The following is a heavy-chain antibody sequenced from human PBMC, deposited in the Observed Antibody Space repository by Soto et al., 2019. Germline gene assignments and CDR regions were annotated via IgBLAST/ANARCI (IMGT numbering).Heavy chain of an antibody. CDR2: IYHSGST. CDR3: AREFPDPFWEWLSERPDYGLDV. D-gene: IGHD3-3*01. Sequence: SETLSLTCAVSGGSISSGGYSWSWIRQPPGKGLECIGYIYHSGSTYYSPSLKSRVTISVDRSKNQFSLKLSSVTAADTAVYYCAREFPDPFWEWLSERPDYGLDVSGQGTTVSVSS. J-gene: IGHJ6*01. V-gene: IGHV4-30-2*01. CDR1: GGSISSGGYS.